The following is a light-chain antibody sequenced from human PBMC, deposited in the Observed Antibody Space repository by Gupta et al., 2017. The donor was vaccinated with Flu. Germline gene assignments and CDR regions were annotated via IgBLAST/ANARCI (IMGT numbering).Light chain of an antibody. V-gene: IGKV1-27*01. CDR2: AAS. J-gene: IGKJ4*01. CDR3: LHYNSYPLT. Sequence: PFSLSASVGDRVTITCRAGRDISNELTWYQQKSGGVPKLLISAASTLQSGVPSRFSGSGSGTYFTLTINSLQPEDVATYYCLHYNSYPLTFGAGTKVE. CDR1: RDISNE.